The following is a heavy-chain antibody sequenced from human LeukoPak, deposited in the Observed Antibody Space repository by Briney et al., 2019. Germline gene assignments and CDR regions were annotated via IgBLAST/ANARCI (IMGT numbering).Heavy chain of an antibody. V-gene: IGHV6-1*01. Sequence: SQTLSLTCAISSDTVSNNSAKWHWIRQSPSRGLEWLGRTYYRSQWYNDYAVFVKSRITINPDTYKNQFCLQLNSVTAEDSAVYYCSRISGDRYWGQGTLVTVSS. CDR2: TYYRSQWYN. J-gene: IGHJ4*02. CDR1: SDTVSNNSAK. CDR3: SRISGDRY. D-gene: IGHD5-12*01.